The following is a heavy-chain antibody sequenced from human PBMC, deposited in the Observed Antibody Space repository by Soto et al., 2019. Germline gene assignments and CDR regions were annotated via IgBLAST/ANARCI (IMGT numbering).Heavy chain of an antibody. Sequence: QVQLVQSGAEVKKPGASVKVSCKASGYTFTSYYMHWMRQAPGQGLEWMGIINPSGGSTSYAQKFQGRVTMTRDTSTSTVYMELSSLRSEDTAVYYCARGTYDSRGYAEYFQHWGQGTLVTVSS. CDR1: GYTFTSYY. J-gene: IGHJ1*01. D-gene: IGHD3-22*01. V-gene: IGHV1-46*01. CDR3: ARGTYDSRGYAEYFQH. CDR2: INPSGGST.